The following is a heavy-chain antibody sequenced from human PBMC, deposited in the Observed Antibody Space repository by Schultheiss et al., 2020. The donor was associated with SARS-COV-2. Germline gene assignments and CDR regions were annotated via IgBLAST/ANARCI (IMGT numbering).Heavy chain of an antibody. CDR1: GGSFSGYY. Sequence: SETLSLTCAVSGGSFSGYYWNWIRQPPEKGLEWIGSIYHSGSTNYNPSLKSRVTISLDTSKNQFSLNLTAVTAADTAVYYCARRQFYYYGMDVWGQGTTVTVSS. J-gene: IGHJ6*02. CDR2: IYHSGST. CDR3: ARRQFYYYGMDV. D-gene: IGHD5-24*01. V-gene: IGHV4-34*01.